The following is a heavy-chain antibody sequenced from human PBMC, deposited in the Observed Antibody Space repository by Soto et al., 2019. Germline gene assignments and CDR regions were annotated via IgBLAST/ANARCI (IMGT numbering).Heavy chain of an antibody. CDR2: ISTDGTNQ. J-gene: IGHJ4*02. Sequence: QVHLVESGGGVVQPGRPLRLSCVASGFNFKAYGMHWVRQAPGKGLEWVAVISTDGTNQHHADSVKGRFTISRDNFKNTLYLQKNSLSPEDTAVYFGEAGGGDLSLTPFDYWGQGTLVTVSS. CDR3: EAGGGDLSLTPFDY. V-gene: IGHV3-30-3*01. CDR1: GFNFKAYG. D-gene: IGHD3-16*02.